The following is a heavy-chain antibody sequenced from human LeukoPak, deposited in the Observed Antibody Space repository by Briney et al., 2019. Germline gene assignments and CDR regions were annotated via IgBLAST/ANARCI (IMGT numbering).Heavy chain of an antibody. Sequence: SETLSLTCTVSGGSISSYYWSWIRQPPGKGLEWIGYIYYSGSANYNPSLKSRVTISVDTSKNQFSLKLSSVTAADTAVYYCASQSSGYYLGWFDPWGQGTLVTVSS. CDR3: ASQSSGYYLGWFDP. D-gene: IGHD3-22*01. CDR2: IYYSGSA. CDR1: GGSISSYY. V-gene: IGHV4-59*01. J-gene: IGHJ5*02.